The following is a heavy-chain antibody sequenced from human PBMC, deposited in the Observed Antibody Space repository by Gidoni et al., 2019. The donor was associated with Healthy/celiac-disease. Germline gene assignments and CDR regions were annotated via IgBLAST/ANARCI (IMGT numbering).Heavy chain of an antibody. D-gene: IGHD2-2*01. CDR1: GGTFSSYT. CDR2: IIPILGIA. CDR3: ARGYCSSTSCYGGDY. V-gene: IGHV1-69*02. J-gene: IGHJ4*02. Sequence: QVQLVQSGAEVKKPGSSVKVSCKASGGTFSSYTISWVRQAPGQGLEWMGRIIPILGIANYAQKFQGRVTITADKSTSTAYMELSSLRSEDTAVYYCARGYCSSTSCYGGDYWGQGTLVTVSS.